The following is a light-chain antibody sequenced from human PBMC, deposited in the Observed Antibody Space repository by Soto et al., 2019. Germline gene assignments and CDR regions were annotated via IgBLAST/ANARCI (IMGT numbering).Light chain of an antibody. J-gene: IGKJ1*01. V-gene: IGKV3-20*01. Sequence: EIVLTQSPVTLSLSPGERATLSCRASQSVSSYLAWYQQKPGQAPRLLIYGASSRATGIPDRFSGSGSGTDFTLTISRLEPEDFAVYYCQQYGSSPQTFGQGTKVDIK. CDR2: GAS. CDR1: QSVSSY. CDR3: QQYGSSPQT.